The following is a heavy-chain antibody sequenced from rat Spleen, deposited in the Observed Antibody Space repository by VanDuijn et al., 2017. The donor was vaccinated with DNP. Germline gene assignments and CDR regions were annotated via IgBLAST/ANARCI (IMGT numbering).Heavy chain of an antibody. V-gene: IGHV5-31*01. J-gene: IGHJ1*01. CDR1: GFTFNNYW. Sequence: EVQLVESGGDLVQPGRSLKLSCVASGFTFNNYWMTWIRQVPGKGLEWVASITSSGGSTYYPDSVKGRFTISRDNAKNTLYLQMNSLRSEDTATYYCARGQLYVWYFDFWGPGTMVTVSS. CDR2: ITSSGGST. D-gene: IGHD1-2*01. CDR3: ARGQLYVWYFDF.